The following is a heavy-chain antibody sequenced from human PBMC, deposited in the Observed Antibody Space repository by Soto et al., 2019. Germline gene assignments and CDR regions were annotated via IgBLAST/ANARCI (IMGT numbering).Heavy chain of an antibody. CDR3: ARGGDYANYYYGMDV. D-gene: IGHD4-17*01. V-gene: IGHV3-33*01. CDR1: GFTFSSYG. CDR2: IWYDGSNK. J-gene: IGHJ6*02. Sequence: PGGSLRLSCAASGFTFSSYGMHWLRQAPGKGLEWVAVIWYDGSNKYYADSVKGRFTISRDNAKNSLYLQMNSLRAEDTAVYYCARGGDYANYYYGMDVWGQGTTVTVSS.